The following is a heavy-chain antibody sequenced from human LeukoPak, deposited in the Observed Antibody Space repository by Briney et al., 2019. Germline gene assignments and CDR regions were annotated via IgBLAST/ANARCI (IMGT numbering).Heavy chain of an antibody. CDR1: RFTFGSYW. Sequence: GGCLRLACAASRFTFGSYWMSWVREATGKGLEWVANRKPDGSETYYLNPVKARFTISRDNAKLPLYLQMTSLRVEDTAVYYCATSRSLDYWGQGTLGTVSS. CDR2: RKPDGSET. J-gene: IGHJ4*02. CDR3: ATSRSLDY. V-gene: IGHV3-7*01.